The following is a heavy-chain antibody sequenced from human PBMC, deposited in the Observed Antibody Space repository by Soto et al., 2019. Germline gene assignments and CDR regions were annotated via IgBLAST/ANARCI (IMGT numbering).Heavy chain of an antibody. CDR3: ASSAVFSGYFFHQDGRDV. V-gene: IGHV4-4*08. J-gene: IGHJ6*02. D-gene: IGHD6-13*01. CDR1: AAMIRSYY. CDR2: VYTSDYT. Sequence: PEKLSHTNSVSAAMIRSYYWHWIRQPPGKGLEWIGYVYTSDYTRYSSSLKSRVTISVDTSKSQFYLRLNSVTAADTAVYYCASSAVFSGYFFHQDGRDVWAQGT.